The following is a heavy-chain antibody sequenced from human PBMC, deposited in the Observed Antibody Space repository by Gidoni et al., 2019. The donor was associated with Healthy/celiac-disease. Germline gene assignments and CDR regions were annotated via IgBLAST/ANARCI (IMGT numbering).Heavy chain of an antibody. V-gene: IGHV3-74*01. CDR2: INSNGSIT. D-gene: IGHD2-21*02. CDR1: GFTFSSHW. J-gene: IGHJ4*02. CDR3: ARRYDCGGDCPFDY. Sequence: EVQLVESGGGLVQPGGSLRRAWAASGFTFSSHWRHGVSQVPGKGWVGVSRINSNGSITSYADSVKGRFTISRDNAKNTLYLQMNSLRGEDTAVYYCARRYDCGGDCPFDYWGQGTLVTVSS.